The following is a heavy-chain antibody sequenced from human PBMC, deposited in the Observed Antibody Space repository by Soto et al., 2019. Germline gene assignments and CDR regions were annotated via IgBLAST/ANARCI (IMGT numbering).Heavy chain of an antibody. CDR3: AHVPGSGQLLYSDDYYLDV. Sequence: QITLKESGPTLVKPTQTLTLTCTFSGFSLTTRGVGVGWIRQPPGKALEWLALIYWDDDKRYSPSLTSRLTITTDTSKNKVVITLTNLDPVDTATYSCAHVPGSGQLLYSDDYYLDVWGKGATVAVS. CDR1: GFSLTTRGVG. V-gene: IGHV2-5*02. D-gene: IGHD3-10*01. CDR2: IYWDDDK. J-gene: IGHJ6*03.